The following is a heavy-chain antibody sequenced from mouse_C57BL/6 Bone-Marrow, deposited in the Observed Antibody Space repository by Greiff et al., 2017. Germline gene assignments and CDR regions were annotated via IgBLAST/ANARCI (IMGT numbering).Heavy chain of an antibody. CDR1: GFSLTSYG. CDR2: IWSGGSK. J-gene: IGHJ4*01. Sequence: VQLQQSGPGLVQPSQSLSITCTASGFSLTSYGVHWVRQSPGKGLEWLGVIWSGGSKDYNAAFISRLSISTDNSKSQVFFKMNSLRADDTAIYYCASPMMVTTYYYAMDYWGQGTSVTVSA. V-gene: IGHV2-2*01. D-gene: IGHD2-3*01. CDR3: ASPMMVTTYYYAMDY.